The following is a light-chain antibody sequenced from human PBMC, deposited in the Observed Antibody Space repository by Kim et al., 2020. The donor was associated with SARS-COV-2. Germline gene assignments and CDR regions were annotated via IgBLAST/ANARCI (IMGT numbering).Light chain of an antibody. CDR3: SSFTTRSTLV. Sequence: GQSISISCPGTSSNSGSYNYVSWHQQHPGKAPKLMIYDVNKRPSGISSRFSGSKSGSTASLTISGLQAEDEADYYCSSFTTRSTLVFGGGTKVTVL. CDR2: DVN. J-gene: IGLJ3*02. CDR1: SSNSGSYNY. V-gene: IGLV2-14*03.